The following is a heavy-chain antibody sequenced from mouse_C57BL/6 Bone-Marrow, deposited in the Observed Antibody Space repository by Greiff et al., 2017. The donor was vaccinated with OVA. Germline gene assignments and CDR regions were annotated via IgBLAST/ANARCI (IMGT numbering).Heavy chain of an antibody. CDR3: AREGITTVVAFYWYFDG. CDR2: IDPNSGGT. J-gene: IGHJ1*03. V-gene: IGHV1-72*01. CDR1: GYTFTSYW. D-gene: IGHD1-1*01. Sequence: QVQLQQSGAELVKPGASVKLSCKASGYTFTSYWMHWVKQRPGRGLEWIGRIDPNSGGTKYNEKFKSKATLTVDKPSSTAYMQLSSLTSEDSAVYYCAREGITTVVAFYWYFDGWGTGTTVTVSS.